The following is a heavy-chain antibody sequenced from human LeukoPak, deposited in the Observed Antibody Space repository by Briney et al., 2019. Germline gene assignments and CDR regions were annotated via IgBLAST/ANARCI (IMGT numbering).Heavy chain of an antibody. CDR1: GFTFSDYY. CDR3: AKDDSTVTTPSGMGY. J-gene: IGHJ4*02. D-gene: IGHD4-17*01. V-gene: IGHV3-11*04. CDR2: ISGTGTTI. Sequence: GESLRLSCAASGFTFSDYYMSWIRQAPGKGLEWVSYISGTGTTIYYADSVKGRFTISRENARNTLYLQMSSLRAEDTAVYYCAKDDSTVTTPSGMGYWGQGTLVTVSS.